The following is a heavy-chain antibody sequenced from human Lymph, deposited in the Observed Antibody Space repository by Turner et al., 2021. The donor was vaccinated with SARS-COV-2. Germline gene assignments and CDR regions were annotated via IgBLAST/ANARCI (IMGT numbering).Heavy chain of an antibody. D-gene: IGHD5-18*01. CDR1: GGSISSSSYY. CDR2: IYYSGST. V-gene: IGHV4-39*01. J-gene: IGHJ5*02. CDR3: ARRGYSYGSGEFP. Sequence: QLQLQESGPGLVKPSETLSLTCTVSGGSISSSSYYWGWIRQPPGKGLEWIGSIYYSGSTYYNPSRKSRVTISVETSKKQFSLKLSSVTAADTAVYYCARRGYSYGSGEFPWGQGTLVTVSS.